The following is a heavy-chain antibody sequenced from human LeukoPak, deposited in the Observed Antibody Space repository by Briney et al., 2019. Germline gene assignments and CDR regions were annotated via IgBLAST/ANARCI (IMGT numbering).Heavy chain of an antibody. J-gene: IGHJ4*02. CDR2: TNLHGTTV. CDR3: ARAYTYVRLGDH. Sequence: GGSLTLLCAVSGLSFSNYWMHWVRHAPGKGRVWVARTNLHGTTVDYAHSVRGRFTISRDNAKNTLFLQMNSLRVEDTAVYYCARAYTYVRLGDHWGQGTLVTVSS. D-gene: IGHD3-16*01. CDR1: GLSFSNYW. V-gene: IGHV3-74*01.